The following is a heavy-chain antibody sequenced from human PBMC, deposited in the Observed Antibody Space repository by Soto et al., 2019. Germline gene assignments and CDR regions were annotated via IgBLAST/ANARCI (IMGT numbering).Heavy chain of an antibody. CDR2: IYSSGNT. D-gene: IGHD3-3*01. CDR1: GGTISGYY. CDR3: ARGQRFSDWFDP. V-gene: IGHV4-4*07. Sequence: SGTLSLTGSVSGGTISGYYLTWIRQPAGKGLEWIGRIYSSGNTKYNPSLQSRVTMSLDTSNNQFSLRLTSVTAADTAVYYCARGQRFSDWFDPWGQGTLVTVSS. J-gene: IGHJ5*02.